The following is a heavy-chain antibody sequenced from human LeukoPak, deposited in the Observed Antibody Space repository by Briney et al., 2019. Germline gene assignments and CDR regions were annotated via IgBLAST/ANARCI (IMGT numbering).Heavy chain of an antibody. J-gene: IGHJ6*03. V-gene: IGHV3-23*01. CDR3: AKNGDRGAFCSGGTCYPYYYYYMDV. D-gene: IGHD2-15*01. CDR1: GFTFSTYG. CDR2: VSSTGGTT. Sequence: GGSLRLSCAASGFTFSTYGMSWVRQAPGKGLEWVSGVSSTGGTTYYADSVKGRFTISRDNSKNTLFLQINSLRAEDTAVYYCAKNGDRGAFCSGGTCYPYYYYYMDVWGKGTTVTISS.